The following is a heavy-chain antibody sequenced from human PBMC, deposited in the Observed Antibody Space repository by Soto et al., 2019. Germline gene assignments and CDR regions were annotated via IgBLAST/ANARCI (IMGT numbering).Heavy chain of an antibody. CDR1: GDSITTTTYY. D-gene: IGHD5-12*01. Sequence: LQLQESGPGLVKPSGTLSLTCSVSGDSITTTTYYWGWIRQPPGKGLEWIASIYLCGTTYYNPSHNSRATISADATTNHFSLELNAVAAADTAVYYSGRHYLGTARSRLHVWGQGTLVTVSS. V-gene: IGHV4-39*01. CDR2: IYLCGTT. J-gene: IGHJ4*02. CDR3: GRHYLGTARSRLHV.